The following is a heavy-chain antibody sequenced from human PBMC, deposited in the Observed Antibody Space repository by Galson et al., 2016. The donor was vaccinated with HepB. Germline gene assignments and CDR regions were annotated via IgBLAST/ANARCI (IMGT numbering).Heavy chain of an antibody. V-gene: IGHV1-2*02. CDR3: ANKRVLEWTLIL. D-gene: IGHD3-3*01. J-gene: IGHJ4*02. CDR1: GYTFTGYY. CDR2: INPNSGGT. Sequence: SVKVSCKASGYTFTGYYMHWVRQAPGQGLEWMGWINPNSGGTNYAQKFQGRVTMTRDTSISTAYMELMRLRSDDTAVYYCANKRVLEWTLILWGQGTLVTVSS.